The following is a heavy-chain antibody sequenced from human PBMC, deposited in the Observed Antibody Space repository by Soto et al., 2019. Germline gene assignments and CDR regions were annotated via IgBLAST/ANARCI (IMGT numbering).Heavy chain of an antibody. CDR3: AKDLTGGGAFDT. J-gene: IGHJ3*02. CDR1: GFTFSSYD. V-gene: IGHV3-23*01. D-gene: IGHD3-10*01. Sequence: EVHLLESGGGLAQPGGSLRLSCAASGFTFSSYDMSWVRQAPGKGLEWVSTIDTSGTNTYFADSVKGRFTISRDNSKSTLYLHMSSLRAEDTAVYYCAKDLTGGGAFDTWGQGTMVTVSS. CDR2: IDTSGTNT.